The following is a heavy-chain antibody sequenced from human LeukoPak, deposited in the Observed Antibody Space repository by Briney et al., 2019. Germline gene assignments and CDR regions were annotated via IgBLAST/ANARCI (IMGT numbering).Heavy chain of an antibody. V-gene: IGHV4-30-4*01. CDR3: ARGRYSTPGYFDY. D-gene: IGHD4-11*01. CDR1: GGSISSGDHY. Sequence: SETLSLTCTVSGGSISSGDHYWSWIRQPPGMGLEWIGDIYYSGSTYYNPSLKSRLTIFTDTSKNQFSLMLTSVTAADTAVYYCARGRYSTPGYFDYWGQGTLVTVSS. CDR2: IYYSGST. J-gene: IGHJ4*02.